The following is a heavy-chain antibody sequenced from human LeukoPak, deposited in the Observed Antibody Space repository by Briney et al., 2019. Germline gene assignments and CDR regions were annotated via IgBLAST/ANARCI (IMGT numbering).Heavy chain of an antibody. D-gene: IGHD7-27*01. V-gene: IGHV3-23*01. CDR3: ARELVSLGTGYFDL. CDR1: GFTFGTYG. CDR2: ITGSSTWT. Sequence: GGSLSLSCEASGFTFGTYGMTWVRQAPGKGLEWVSGITGSSTWTYYADSVRGRLTISRDNSKNTLHLQMNNLTADDTAIYYCARELVSLGTGYFDLWGRGTLVTVSS. J-gene: IGHJ2*01.